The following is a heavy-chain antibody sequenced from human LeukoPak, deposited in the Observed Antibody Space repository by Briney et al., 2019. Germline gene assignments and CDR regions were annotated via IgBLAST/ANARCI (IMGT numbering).Heavy chain of an antibody. CDR2: IWYDGSNK. CDR3: ARDGKLRDRIAARRPLDY. D-gene: IGHD6-6*01. Sequence: GRSLRLSCAASGFTFSSYGMHWVRQAPGKGLEWVAVIWYDGSNKYYADSVKGRFTISRDNSKNTLYLQMNSLRAEDTAVYYCARDGKLRDRIAARRPLDYWGQGTLVTVSS. CDR1: GFTFSSYG. V-gene: IGHV3-33*01. J-gene: IGHJ4*02.